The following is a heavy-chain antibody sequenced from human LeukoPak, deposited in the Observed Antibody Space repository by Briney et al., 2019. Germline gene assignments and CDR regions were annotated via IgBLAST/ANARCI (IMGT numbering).Heavy chain of an antibody. Sequence: SETLSLTCTVSGGSISSYYWSWIRQPPGKGLEWIGYIYYSGSTNYNPSLKSRVTISVDTSKNQFSLKLSSVTAADTAVYYCARHLIRQWLVGWFDPWGQGTLVTVSS. CDR2: IYYSGST. V-gene: IGHV4-59*01. CDR1: GGSISSYY. J-gene: IGHJ5*02. D-gene: IGHD6-19*01. CDR3: ARHLIRQWLVGWFDP.